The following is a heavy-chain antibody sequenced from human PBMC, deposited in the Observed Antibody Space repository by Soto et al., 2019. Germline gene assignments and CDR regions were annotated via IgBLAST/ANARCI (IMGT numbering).Heavy chain of an antibody. D-gene: IGHD6-13*01. CDR3: AKDQAAAGTISRYFHY. CDR2: ISGSGGTT. V-gene: IGHV3-23*01. CDR1: GFTFSSYA. J-gene: IGHJ1*01. Sequence: EVQLLESGGGLVQPEGSLRLSCAASGFTFSSYAMSWVRQAPGKGLEWVSGISGSGGTTYYADSVKGRFTISRDNSKNTLCLQVNSLRAEDTAVYYCAKDQAAAGTISRYFHYWGQGTLVTVSS.